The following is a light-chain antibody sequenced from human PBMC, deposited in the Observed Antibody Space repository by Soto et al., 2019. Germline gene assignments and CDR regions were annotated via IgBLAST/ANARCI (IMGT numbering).Light chain of an antibody. CDR2: DAS. J-gene: IGKJ1*01. V-gene: IGKV3-11*01. CDR3: QQRSDWPPWT. CDR1: QSVSTS. Sequence: EIVLTQSPATLSLSPGERATLSCRASQSVSTSLAWYQHKPGQAPRLLIYDASNRATGIPARFSASGSGTDFTLTISSLEPEDFAIYYCQQRSDWPPWTFGQGTTVEIK.